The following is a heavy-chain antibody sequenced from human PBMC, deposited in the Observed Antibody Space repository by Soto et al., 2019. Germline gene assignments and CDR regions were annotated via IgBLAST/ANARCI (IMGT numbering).Heavy chain of an antibody. J-gene: IGHJ6*03. Sequence: GGSLRLSCVASSGFTFSSHWMNWVRQAPGRGLEWVSYISSTSSFIYYADSVKGRFTISRDNAKNSLYLQMNRMRAEDTAVYYCARQLVSYYHYMDVWGKGTTVTVSS. V-gene: IGHV3-48*01. CDR2: ISSTSSFI. CDR1: SGFTFSSHW. CDR3: ARQLVSYYHYMDV. D-gene: IGHD6-13*01.